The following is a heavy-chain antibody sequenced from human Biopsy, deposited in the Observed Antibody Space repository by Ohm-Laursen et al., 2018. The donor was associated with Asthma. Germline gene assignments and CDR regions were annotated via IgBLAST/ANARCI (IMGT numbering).Heavy chain of an antibody. CDR1: CGSISSGAYY. J-gene: IGHJ4*02. D-gene: IGHD3-16*01. Sequence: SQTLSLTCTVSCGSISSGAYYWSWVRQPPGKGLEWIGYIYYIGSTYYNPSLKSRVAISLDTSKNQFSLKLSSVTAADTAVYFCARRGGVRRYFDYWGQGTLVTVSS. V-gene: IGHV4-30-4*01. CDR3: ARRGGVRRYFDY. CDR2: IYYIGST.